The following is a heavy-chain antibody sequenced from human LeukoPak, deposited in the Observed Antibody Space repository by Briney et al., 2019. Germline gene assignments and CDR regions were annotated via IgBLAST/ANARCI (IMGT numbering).Heavy chain of an antibody. Sequence: PSETLSLTCTVSGGSISSHYWSWIRQPPGKGLEWIGYIYYSGSTNYNPSLKSRVTISVDTSKNQFSLNLTSVTAADTAVYYCAREAKLTGYFGGLGFNYWGQGILVTVSS. CDR2: IYYSGST. D-gene: IGHD6-19*01. CDR1: GGSISSHY. CDR3: AREAKLTGYFGGLGFNY. V-gene: IGHV4-59*11. J-gene: IGHJ4*02.